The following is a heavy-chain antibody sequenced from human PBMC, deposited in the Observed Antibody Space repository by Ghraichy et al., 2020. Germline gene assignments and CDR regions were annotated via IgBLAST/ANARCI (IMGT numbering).Heavy chain of an antibody. CDR2: IRRKTTRSAT. J-gene: IGHJ4*02. V-gene: IGHV3-73*01. CDR3: TKRYCSGGNCYSDY. Sequence: GGSLRLSCAASGFTFSDSSIHWVRQASGKGLEWVGRIRRKTTRSATAYAASVKGRFTISRDDSKNTAYMKMNSRKTEDTAVYYCTKRYCSGGNCYSDYWGKGXXXXXSX. CDR1: GFTFSDSS. D-gene: IGHD2-15*01.